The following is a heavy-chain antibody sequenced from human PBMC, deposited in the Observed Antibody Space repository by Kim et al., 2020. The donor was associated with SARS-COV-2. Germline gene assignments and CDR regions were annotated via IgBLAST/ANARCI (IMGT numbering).Heavy chain of an antibody. J-gene: IGHJ4*02. Sequence: SETLSLTCAVYGGSFSGYYWSWIRQPPGKGLEWIGEINHSGSTNYNPSLKSRVTISVDTSNNQFFLKLSSVTAADTAVYYCARGRGGVVPSHFVYLGQGT. V-gene: IGHV4-34*01. D-gene: IGHD2-2*01. CDR2: INHSGST. CDR1: GGSFSGYY. CDR3: ARGRGGVVPSHFVY.